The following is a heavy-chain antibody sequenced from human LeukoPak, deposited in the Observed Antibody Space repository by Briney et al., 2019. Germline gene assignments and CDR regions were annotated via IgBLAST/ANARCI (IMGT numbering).Heavy chain of an antibody. CDR3: VRDLRDRRGYSNYYMDV. CDR1: ERMVRNSY. D-gene: IGHD3-10*01. CDR2: IYSGGST. V-gene: IGHV3-53*01. J-gene: IGHJ6*03. Sequence: TGGSLILSCEGPERMVRNSYMSWVRQSPGRGLEWVSVIYSGGSTDYADSVKGRFTTSRDTSKNTLYLQMNDVRAEDTGIYYCVRDLRDRRGYSNYYMDVWGKGTTVTVSS.